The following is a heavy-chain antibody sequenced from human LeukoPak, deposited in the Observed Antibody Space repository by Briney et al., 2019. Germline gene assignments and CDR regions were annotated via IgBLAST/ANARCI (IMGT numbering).Heavy chain of an antibody. Sequence: GGSLRLSCAASGFTFSSYWMSWVRQAPGKGLEWVANIKPDGGEKYYADSVKGRFTIPRDNARNSMYLQMNSLRADDTAVYYCARDHTGYEYGSFTYHYQYMDVWGKGTTVTVSS. J-gene: IGHJ6*03. D-gene: IGHD5-12*01. V-gene: IGHV3-7*01. CDR1: GFTFSSYW. CDR2: IKPDGGEK. CDR3: ARDHTGYEYGSFTYHYQYMDV.